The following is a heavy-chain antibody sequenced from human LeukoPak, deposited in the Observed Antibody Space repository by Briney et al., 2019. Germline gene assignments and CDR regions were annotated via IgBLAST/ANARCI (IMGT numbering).Heavy chain of an antibody. CDR3: ARYVPVKTGPTRASFDY. CDR1: GWSFSDYD. D-gene: IGHD1-1*01. J-gene: IGHJ4*02. CDR2: SNQRGTT. Sequence: PSETLSLTCAVYGWSFSDYDLSWIRQAPGKGLEWIGESNQRGTTNCDPSLKSRVSMSIDTSKSQFSLNLRSVTAADTAVYYCARYVPVKTGPTRASFDYWGQGILVTVSS. V-gene: IGHV4-34*01.